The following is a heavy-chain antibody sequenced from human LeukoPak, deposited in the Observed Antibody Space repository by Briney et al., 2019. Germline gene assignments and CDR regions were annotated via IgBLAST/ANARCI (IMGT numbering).Heavy chain of an antibody. CDR1: GGSISSGGYY. CDR3: ARDSRGVAAAGKNDAFDI. Sequence: SQTLSLTCTVSGGSISSGGYYWSWIRQPPGKGLEWIGYIYHSGSTYYNPSLKSRVTISVDRSKNQFSLKLSSVTAADTAVYYCARDSRGVAAAGKNDAFDIWGQGTMVTVSS. CDR2: IYHSGST. V-gene: IGHV4-30-2*01. D-gene: IGHD6-13*01. J-gene: IGHJ3*02.